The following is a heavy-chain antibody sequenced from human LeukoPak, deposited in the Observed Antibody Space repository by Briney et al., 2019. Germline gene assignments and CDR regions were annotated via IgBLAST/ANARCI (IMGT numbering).Heavy chain of an antibody. Sequence: SETLSLTCTVSGGSISSSSYYWGWIRQPPGEGLEWIGSIYYSGSTYYDPSLKSQVTISVDTSKNQLSLKLSSVTAADTAVYYCARLCLYGDQGFDYWGQGTLVTVSS. J-gene: IGHJ4*02. D-gene: IGHD4-17*01. CDR3: ARLCLYGDQGFDY. V-gene: IGHV4-39*01. CDR1: GGSISSSSYY. CDR2: IYYSGST.